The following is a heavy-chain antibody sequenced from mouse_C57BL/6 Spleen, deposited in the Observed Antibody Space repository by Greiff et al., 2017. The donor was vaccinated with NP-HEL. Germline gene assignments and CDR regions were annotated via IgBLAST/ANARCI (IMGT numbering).Heavy chain of an antibody. J-gene: IGHJ2*01. CDR1: GFTFSDYG. V-gene: IGHV5-17*01. CDR2: ISSGSSTI. CDR3: ARLVTTRGHYFDY. D-gene: IGHD2-2*01. Sequence: DVKLVESGGGLVKPGGSLKLSCAASGFTFSDYGMHWVRQAPEKGLEWVAYISSGSSTIYYADTVKGRFTISRDNAKNTLFLQMTSLRSEDTAMYYCARLVTTRGHYFDYWGQGTTLTVSS.